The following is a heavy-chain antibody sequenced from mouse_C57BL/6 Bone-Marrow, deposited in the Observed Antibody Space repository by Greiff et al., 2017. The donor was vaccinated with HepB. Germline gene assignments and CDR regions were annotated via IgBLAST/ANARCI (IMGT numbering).Heavy chain of an antibody. CDR1: GFTFSSST. V-gene: IGHV5-9*01. Sequence: EVKLVESGGGLVKPGGSLKLSCAASGFTFSSSTMSWVRQTPEKRLEWVATLSGGGGNTYYPDSVKGRFTISRDNAKNTLYLQMSSLRSEDPALYYCARGFAYWGQGTLVTVSA. CDR3: ARGFAY. CDR2: LSGGGGNT. J-gene: IGHJ3*01.